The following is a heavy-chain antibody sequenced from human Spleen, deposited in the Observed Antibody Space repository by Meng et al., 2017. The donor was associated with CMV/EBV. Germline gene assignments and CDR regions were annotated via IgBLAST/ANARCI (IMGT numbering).Heavy chain of an antibody. Sequence: SETLSLTCAVYGGSFSGYYWSWIRQPPGKGLEWIGEINHSGSTNYKSSLKSRVSISVDTSKNQFSLKLSSVTAADTAVYYCARAIGSNYDAFDIWAQGTMVTVSS. CDR2: INHSGST. J-gene: IGHJ3*02. D-gene: IGHD4-11*01. CDR1: GGSFSGYY. V-gene: IGHV4-34*01. CDR3: ARAIGSNYDAFDI.